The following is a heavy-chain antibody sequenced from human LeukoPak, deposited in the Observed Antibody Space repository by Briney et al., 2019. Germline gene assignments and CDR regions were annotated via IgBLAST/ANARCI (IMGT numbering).Heavy chain of an antibody. Sequence: GRSLRLSCTASGHTSDDYTVTWVRQAPGKGLELVGFITRKSYGGTTEYAASVKGRFTISRDDSQSIAYLEMSSLKTEDTGVYYCSHAGKYDFWSGAFWGQGTLVIVSS. J-gene: IGHJ4*02. CDR1: GHTSDDYT. V-gene: IGHV3-49*04. CDR2: ITRKSYGGTT. D-gene: IGHD3-3*01. CDR3: SHAGKYDFWSGAF.